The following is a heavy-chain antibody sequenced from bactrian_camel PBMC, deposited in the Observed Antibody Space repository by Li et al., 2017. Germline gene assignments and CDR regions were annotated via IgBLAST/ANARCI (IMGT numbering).Heavy chain of an antibody. CDR1: RYSYSSNC. CDR3: LIDPIMGCRLSAD. CDR2: IDSNGST. V-gene: IGHV3S53*01. J-gene: IGHJ4*01. Sequence: QVQLVESGGGSVQAGGSLRLSCVASRYSYSSNCMGWFRQAPGKEREGVAAIDSNGSTRVADSVKGRFTVSRDNAKNTVYLQMDNLKPEDTAAYHCLIDPIMGCRLSADWGPGTQVTVS. D-gene: IGHD3*01.